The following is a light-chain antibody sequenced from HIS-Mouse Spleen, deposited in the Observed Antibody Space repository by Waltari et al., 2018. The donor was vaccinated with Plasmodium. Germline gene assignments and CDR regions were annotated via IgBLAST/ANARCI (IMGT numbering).Light chain of an antibody. Sequence: DIQMTQSPSSLSASVGDRVTITCRASQSISSYLNWYQQKPGKAPKLLIYAASSLQSGVPSRCSGSGSGTDFTLTISSLQPEDFATYYCQQSYSTPLTFGGGTK. CDR1: QSISSY. V-gene: IGKV1-39*01. J-gene: IGKJ4*01. CDR3: QQSYSTPLT. CDR2: AAS.